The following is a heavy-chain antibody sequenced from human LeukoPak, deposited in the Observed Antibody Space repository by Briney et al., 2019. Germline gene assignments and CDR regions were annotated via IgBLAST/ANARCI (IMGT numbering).Heavy chain of an antibody. D-gene: IGHD5-18*01. V-gene: IGHV6-1*01. CDR3: ARDEVQPTRYYYGMDV. Sequence: SQTLSLTCAISGDSVSSDSAAWNWIRQSPSRGLEWLGRTYYRSKWYNDYAVSVKSRITINPDTSKNQFSLQLNSVTPEDTAVYYCARDEVQPTRYYYGMDVWGQGTTVTVSS. CDR1: GDSVSSDSAA. J-gene: IGHJ6*02. CDR2: TYYRSKWYN.